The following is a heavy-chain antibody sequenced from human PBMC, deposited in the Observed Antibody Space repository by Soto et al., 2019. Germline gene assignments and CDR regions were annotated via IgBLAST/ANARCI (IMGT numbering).Heavy chain of an antibody. Sequence: GRSLRRSCSASGINLSSYGMIPGGQAPGKGVEWVSAIRGSGGSTYYVESVEGRFTISRDNSKNTLYLQMNRLKAEDTAVYYCASLVGVTKDLDYWGRGTLVTVSS. CDR1: GINLSSYG. CDR2: IRGSGGST. V-gene: IGHV3-23*01. D-gene: IGHD1-26*01. CDR3: ASLVGVTKDLDY. J-gene: IGHJ4*02.